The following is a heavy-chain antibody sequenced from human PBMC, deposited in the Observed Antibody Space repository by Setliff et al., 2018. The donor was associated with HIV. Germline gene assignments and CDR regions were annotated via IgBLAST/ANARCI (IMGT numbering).Heavy chain of an antibody. V-gene: IGHV4-39*01. D-gene: IGHD1-20*01. CDR3: AKCQGYNWNDGKVAPFDY. CDR1: GDSIRGSSSY. Sequence: PSETLSLTCSVSGDSIRGSSSYWGWIRQPPGKGLEWIGSIDYSGDTYYNPSLRSRVTISVDTTNNQFSLKLSSVTVGDSATYYCAKCQGYNWNDGKVAPFDYWGQGALVTVSS. CDR2: IDYSGDT. J-gene: IGHJ4*02.